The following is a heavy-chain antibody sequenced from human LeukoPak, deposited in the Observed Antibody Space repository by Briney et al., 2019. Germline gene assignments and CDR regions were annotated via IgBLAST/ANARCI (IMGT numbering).Heavy chain of an antibody. CDR1: GFTFSSYG. J-gene: IGHJ4*02. CDR3: AREYGSGSYTHFDY. Sequence: PGGSLRLSCAASGFTFSSYGMHWVRQAPGKGLEWVAVIWYDGSNKYYADSVKGRFTISRDNSKNTLYLQMNSLRAEDTAVYYCAREYGSGSYTHFDYWGQGTLVTVSS. D-gene: IGHD3-10*01. V-gene: IGHV3-33*01. CDR2: IWYDGSNK.